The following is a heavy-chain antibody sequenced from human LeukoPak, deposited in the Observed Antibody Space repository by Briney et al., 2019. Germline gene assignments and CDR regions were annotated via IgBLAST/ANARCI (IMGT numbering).Heavy chain of an antibody. CDR2: ISSSSSTI. CDR1: GFTFSSYS. CDR3: AREVAGTIFDY. J-gene: IGHJ4*02. Sequence: GGSLRFSCAASGFTFSSYSMNWVRQAPGKGLEWVSYISSSSSTIYYADSVKGRFTISRDNAKNSLYLQMNSLRAEDTAVYYCAREVAGTIFDYWGQGTLVTVSS. D-gene: IGHD6-19*01. V-gene: IGHV3-48*04.